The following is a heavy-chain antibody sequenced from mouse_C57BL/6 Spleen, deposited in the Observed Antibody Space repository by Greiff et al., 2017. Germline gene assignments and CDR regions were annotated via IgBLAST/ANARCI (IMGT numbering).Heavy chain of an antibody. J-gene: IGHJ3*01. CDR1: GYTFTSYW. CDR3: ARGDDYGSMAWFAY. D-gene: IGHD1-1*01. Sequence: QVQLQQPGAELVRPGSSVKLSCKASGYTFTSYWMHWVKQRPIQGLEWIGNIDPSDSETHYTQKFKDKATLTVDKSSSTAYMQLSSLTSEDSAVYYCARGDDYGSMAWFAYWGQGTLVTVSA. V-gene: IGHV1-52*01. CDR2: IDPSDSET.